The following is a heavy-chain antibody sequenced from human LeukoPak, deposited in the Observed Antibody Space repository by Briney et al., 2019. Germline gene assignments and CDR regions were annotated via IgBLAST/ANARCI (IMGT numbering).Heavy chain of an antibody. CDR1: GFTYSHYG. D-gene: IGHD4-11*01. CDR3: AKDAQRGFDYSNSLEY. V-gene: IGHV3-33*06. CDR2: LWSDGTEK. J-gene: IGHJ4*02. Sequence: GRSLRLSCAASGFTYSHYGMHWVRQAPGKGLEWVAVLWSDGTEKYYGDAVKGRFTISRDNSRNTLYLQMNSLRGEDTAVYYCAKDAQRGFDYSNSLEYWGQGTLATVSS.